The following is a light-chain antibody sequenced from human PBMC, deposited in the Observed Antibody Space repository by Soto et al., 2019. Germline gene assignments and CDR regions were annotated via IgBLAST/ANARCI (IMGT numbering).Light chain of an antibody. CDR1: QSISKF. CDR2: AAT. V-gene: IGKV1-39*01. CDR3: QQSYSTPGLT. Sequence: DIQMTQSPSSLSASVGDRVTITCRASQSISKFLNWYQQKPGEAPKILIYAATTFQSGVPSRFSGSRSGTDFPLTISSLQRADFATYYCQQSYSTPGLTLGGGTKVEIK. J-gene: IGKJ4*01.